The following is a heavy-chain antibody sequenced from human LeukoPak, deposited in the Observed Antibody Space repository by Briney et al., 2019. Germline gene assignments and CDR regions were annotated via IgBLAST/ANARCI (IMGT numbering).Heavy chain of an antibody. Sequence: PGGSLRLSCADSEFTFNNYAMSWVRQAPGKGLEWVSAITGPGGTTFYADSVKGRFTISRDNSKNTLYLQMNSLRAKDTAVYYCAKDRYGSSWNDAFEIWGQGTMVTVSS. CDR3: AKDRYGSSWNDAFEI. D-gene: IGHD6-13*01. J-gene: IGHJ3*02. CDR2: ITGPGGTT. CDR1: EFTFNNYA. V-gene: IGHV3-23*01.